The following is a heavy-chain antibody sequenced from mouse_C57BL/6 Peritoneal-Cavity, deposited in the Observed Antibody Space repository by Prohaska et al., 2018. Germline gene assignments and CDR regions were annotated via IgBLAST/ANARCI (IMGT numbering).Heavy chain of an antibody. J-gene: IGHJ1*03. Sequence: EVKLLHSGVGLVLPGGSLKLSCAASGIDFSRYWMSWVRRAPGKGLEWIGEINPDSSTIYYATSLKYKFISCRDEEKNTQYLQMSNVRIEYTAQYYCASPEGYYWYYDVWGTGSTVTVS. CDR2: INPDSSTI. D-gene: IGHD2-2*01. V-gene: IGHV4-1*01. CDR1: GIDFSRYW. CDR3: ASPEGYYWYYDV.